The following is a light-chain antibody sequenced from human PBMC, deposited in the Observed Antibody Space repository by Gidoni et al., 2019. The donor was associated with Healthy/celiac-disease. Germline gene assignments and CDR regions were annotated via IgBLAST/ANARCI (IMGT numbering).Light chain of an antibody. CDR3: QQSYSTPPLT. CDR2: AAS. Sequence: DIQMTQSPSSLAASGGDRVTIPCRASQSISSYLNWYQQKPGKAPTLLIYAASSLQSGVPSRFSGSGSGTDFTLTISSLQPEDFATYYCQQSYSTPPLTFGGGTKVEIK. J-gene: IGKJ4*01. CDR1: QSISSY. V-gene: IGKV1-39*01.